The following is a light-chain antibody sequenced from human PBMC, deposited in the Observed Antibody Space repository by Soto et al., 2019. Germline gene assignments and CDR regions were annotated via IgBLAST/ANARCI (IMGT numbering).Light chain of an antibody. J-gene: IGKJ1*01. V-gene: IGKV1-39*01. Sequence: MQLNKTTSSLSASIGVRVTITCQTSQIISSYLNWYQQKPGKAPKLLSYAASSLQSGVPSRFSGSGFGTDFTLTICSLQPEDFATYYWQQSYSTLRTFGQGTKVDIK. CDR1: QIISSY. CDR3: QQSYSTLRT. CDR2: AAS.